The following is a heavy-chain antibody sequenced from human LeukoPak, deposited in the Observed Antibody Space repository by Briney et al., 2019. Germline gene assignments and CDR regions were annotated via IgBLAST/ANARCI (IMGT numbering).Heavy chain of an antibody. Sequence: GGSLRLSCSASGFSFSSYAMHWVRQAPGKGLEYISSISSEGGSTYYPDSVKGRFTISRDNSKNTLYLQMSSLRAEDTALYYCVKDRWVDYWGQGTLVTVSS. CDR2: ISSEGGST. J-gene: IGHJ4*02. D-gene: IGHD4-23*01. CDR1: GFSFSSYA. CDR3: VKDRWVDY. V-gene: IGHV3-64D*09.